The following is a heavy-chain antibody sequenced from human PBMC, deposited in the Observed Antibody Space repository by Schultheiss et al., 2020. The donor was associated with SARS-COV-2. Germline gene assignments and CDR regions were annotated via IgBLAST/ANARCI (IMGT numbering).Heavy chain of an antibody. J-gene: IGHJ6*02. Sequence: ASVKVSCKASGYTFTGYYMHWVRQAPGQGLEWMGWINPNSGGTNYAQKFQGRVTMTRDTSISTAYMELSRLRSDDTAVYYCARGGALDPGIAVAGDYYYYYGMDVWGQGTTVTVSS. D-gene: IGHD6-19*01. CDR1: GYTFTGYY. CDR2: INPNSGGT. CDR3: ARGGALDPGIAVAGDYYYYYGMDV. V-gene: IGHV1-2*02.